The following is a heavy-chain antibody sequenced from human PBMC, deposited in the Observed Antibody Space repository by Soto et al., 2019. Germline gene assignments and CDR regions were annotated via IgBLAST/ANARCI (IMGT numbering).Heavy chain of an antibody. Sequence: VFGAPFTFNRWTGIGQFPVQGLEWVAYTSYTGNTNYTPSTKSRVTTSFATYKNQLSLKLTSTTAEDTAVYYCATDMHAGFTHYFDPWGQGTLVTVSS. D-gene: IGHD1-26*01. CDR2: TSYTGNT. CDR1: GAPFTFNR. J-gene: IGHJ5*02. V-gene: IGHV4-59*01. CDR3: ATDMHAGFTHYFDP.